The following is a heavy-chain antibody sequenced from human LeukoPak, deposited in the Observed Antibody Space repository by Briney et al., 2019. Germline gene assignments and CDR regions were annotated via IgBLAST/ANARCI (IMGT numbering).Heavy chain of an antibody. CDR3: ASGGIYYGAAFDF. V-gene: IGHV3-20*04. CDR1: GFTFSRNW. CDR2: INWNGGST. D-gene: IGHD1-26*01. Sequence: GGSLRLSCVASGFTFSRNWMSWVRQAPGKGLEWVSGINWNGGSTGYADSVKGRFTISRDNAKNSLYLQMNSLRAEDTALYYCASGGIYYGAAFDFWGQGTLVTVSS. J-gene: IGHJ4*02.